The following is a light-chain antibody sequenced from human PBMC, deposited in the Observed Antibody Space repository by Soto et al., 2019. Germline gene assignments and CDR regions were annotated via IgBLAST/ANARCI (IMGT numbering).Light chain of an antibody. CDR1: QSISSW. Sequence: DIQMTQSPSTLSASVGDRVTITCRASQSISSWLAWYQQKPGKAPKLLIYKASSLESGVPSRFSGSGSGTEFTRTLSSLQPDDFATYYCQQYNSYSWTFGQGTKVEIK. J-gene: IGKJ1*01. V-gene: IGKV1-5*03. CDR2: KAS. CDR3: QQYNSYSWT.